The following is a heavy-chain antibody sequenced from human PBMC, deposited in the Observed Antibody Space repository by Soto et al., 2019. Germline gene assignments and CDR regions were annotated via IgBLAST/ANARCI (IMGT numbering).Heavy chain of an antibody. D-gene: IGHD1-26*01. CDR2: ITPYNGNA. Sequence: QVQLVQSGAEVENPGASVKVSCKASGYTFSNFGINWVRQAPGQGLEWMGWITPYNGNANYAQKYPDRLTVTTDTSTNTAYLELRSLRSDDTAVYFCARARMYSGAYHDYWGQGTLVTVSS. CDR3: ARARMYSGAYHDY. J-gene: IGHJ4*02. V-gene: IGHV1-18*04. CDR1: GYTFSNFG.